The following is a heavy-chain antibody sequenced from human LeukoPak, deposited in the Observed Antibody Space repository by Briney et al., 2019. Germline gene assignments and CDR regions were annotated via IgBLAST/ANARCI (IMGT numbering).Heavy chain of an antibody. CDR3: ARQGSAYYFDF. Sequence: SETLSLNSTVSGGSISSSSYYWGWIRQPTGKELQWIASVYYSGRTNYSPSLKSRVTISVDTSDNQFSLQLNSVTAADTAVYYCARQGSAYYFDFWGQGLLVTVSS. CDR2: VYYSGRT. J-gene: IGHJ4*02. D-gene: IGHD2-15*01. CDR1: GGSISSSSYY. V-gene: IGHV4-39*01.